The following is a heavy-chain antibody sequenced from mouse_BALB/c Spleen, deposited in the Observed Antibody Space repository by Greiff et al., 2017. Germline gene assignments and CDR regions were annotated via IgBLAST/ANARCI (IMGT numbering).Heavy chain of an antibody. CDR2: INPSTGYT. J-gene: IGHJ3*01. V-gene: IGHV1-7*01. D-gene: IGHD2-14*01. CDR3: ARERGYDGFAY. CDR1: GYTFTSYW. Sequence: QVQLQQSGAELAKPGASVKMSCKASGYTFTSYWMHWVKQRPGQGLEWIGYINPSTGYTEYNQKFKDKATLTADKSSSTAYMQLSSLTSEDSAVYYCARERGYDGFAYWGQGTLVTVSA.